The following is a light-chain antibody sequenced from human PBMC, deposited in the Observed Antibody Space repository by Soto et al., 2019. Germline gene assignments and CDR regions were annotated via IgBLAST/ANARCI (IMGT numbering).Light chain of an antibody. CDR3: CSYAGSRNPYG. CDR1: SSDVGSYNL. J-gene: IGLJ1*01. CDR2: EGS. V-gene: IGLV2-23*01. Sequence: QSALTQPASVSGSPGQSITISCTGTSSDVGSYNLVSWYQQHPGKAPKLMIYEGSKRPSGVSNRFSCSKAGNTASLTISGLQAEDEAELYCCSYAGSRNPYGFGTGTQVHVL.